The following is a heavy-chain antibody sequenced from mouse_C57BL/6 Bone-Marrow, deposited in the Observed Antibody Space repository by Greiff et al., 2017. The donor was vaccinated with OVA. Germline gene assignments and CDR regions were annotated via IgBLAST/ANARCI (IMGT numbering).Heavy chain of an antibody. CDR1: GYTFTDYE. J-gene: IGHJ1*03. Sequence: VKLMESGAELVRPGASVTLSCKASGYTFTDYEMHWVKQTPVHGLEWIGAIDPETGGTAYNQKFKGKAILTADKSSSTAYMELRSLTSEDSAVYYCTRMRHLLPLYWYFDVWGTGTTVTVSS. D-gene: IGHD2-1*01. CDR3: TRMRHLLPLYWYFDV. CDR2: IDPETGGT. V-gene: IGHV1-15*01.